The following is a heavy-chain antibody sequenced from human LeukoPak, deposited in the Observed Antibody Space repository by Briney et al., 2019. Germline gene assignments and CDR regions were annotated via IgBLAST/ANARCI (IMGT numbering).Heavy chain of an antibody. V-gene: IGHV4-59*01. CDR3: ARWSLHSSGWYFDS. Sequence: SETLSLTCTVSGDSINSFYWSWIRRPPGKGLKWIGYIYYSGSTNYNPSLKSRLTIAVDTSKNQFSLRLNSVTAADTAVYYCARWSLHSSGWYFDSWGQGTLVTVSS. D-gene: IGHD3-22*01. J-gene: IGHJ4*02. CDR2: IYYSGST. CDR1: GDSINSFY.